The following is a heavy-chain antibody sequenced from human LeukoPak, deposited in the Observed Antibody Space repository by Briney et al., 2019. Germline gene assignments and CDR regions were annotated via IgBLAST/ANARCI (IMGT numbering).Heavy chain of an antibody. Sequence: ASVKVSCKASGYTFTSYDINWVRQATGQGLEWMGWTNPNSGNTGYAQKFQGGVTITRNTSISTAYMELSSLRSEDTAVYYCARSGYYYDSSGYYQMDYWGQGTLVTVSS. CDR3: ARSGYYYDSSGYYQMDY. V-gene: IGHV1-8*03. CDR2: TNPNSGNT. CDR1: GYTFTSYD. J-gene: IGHJ4*02. D-gene: IGHD3-22*01.